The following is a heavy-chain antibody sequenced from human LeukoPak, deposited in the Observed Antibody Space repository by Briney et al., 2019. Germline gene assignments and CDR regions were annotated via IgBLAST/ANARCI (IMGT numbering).Heavy chain of an antibody. Sequence: GASVKVSCKASGGTFSSYTISWVRQAPGQGLEWMGRIIPILGIANYAQKFQGRVTITADKSTSTAYMELSSLRSEDTAVYYCAGGGYYGSGSYGAIDWFDPWGQGTLVTVSS. CDR3: AGGGYYGSGSYGAIDWFDP. J-gene: IGHJ5*02. CDR2: IIPILGIA. V-gene: IGHV1-69*02. CDR1: GGTFSSYT. D-gene: IGHD3-10*01.